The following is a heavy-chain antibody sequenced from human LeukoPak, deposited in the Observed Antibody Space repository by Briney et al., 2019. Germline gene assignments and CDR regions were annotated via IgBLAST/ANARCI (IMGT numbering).Heavy chain of an antibody. CDR1: GGTFSSYA. CDR2: IIPIFGTA. CDR3: ARYMYGDSRMDYFDY. Sequence: SVKVSCKASGGTFSSYAISWVRQAPGQGLEWMGGIIPIFGTANYAQKFQAESASTAYMELSSLRSEDTAVYYCARYMYGDSRMDYFDYWGQGTLVTVSS. J-gene: IGHJ4*02. D-gene: IGHD4-17*01. V-gene: IGHV1-69*13.